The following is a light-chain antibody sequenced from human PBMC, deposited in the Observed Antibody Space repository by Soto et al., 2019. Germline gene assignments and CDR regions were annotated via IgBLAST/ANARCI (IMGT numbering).Light chain of an antibody. CDR2: EVT. CDR3: CSFASSSTYV. J-gene: IGLJ1*01. CDR1: TTDVGGYNY. V-gene: IGLV2-14*01. Sequence: QSALTQPASVSGSPGQSITISCSGTTTDVGGYNYVSWYQHHPGKAPQLIIYEVTKRPSGVSDRFSGSRSGYTASLTISGLQAEDEADYYCCSFASSSTYVFGPGTKVTVL.